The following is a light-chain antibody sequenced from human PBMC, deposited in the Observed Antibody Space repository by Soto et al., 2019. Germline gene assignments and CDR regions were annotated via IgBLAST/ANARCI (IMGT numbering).Light chain of an antibody. V-gene: IGKV3-20*01. CDR3: QQYGSSSTT. J-gene: IGKJ1*01. CDR2: GAS. Sequence: EIVLTQSAGNLSLSPGERANLXCRASQSSSSGYQAWYQRQPGQAPRLLSYGASSRAPGSPHSFSGSGSATAFTPPISRLEPEDFAVYYCQQYGSSSTTFGQGTKVDIK. CDR1: QSSSSGY.